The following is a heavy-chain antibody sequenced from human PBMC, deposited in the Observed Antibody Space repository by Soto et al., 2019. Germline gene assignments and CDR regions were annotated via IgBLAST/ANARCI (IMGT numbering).Heavy chain of an antibody. D-gene: IGHD3-3*01. CDR3: ATRYYDFWSGTGTLDYFDY. CDR1: GGSFSGYY. CDR2: INHSGST. J-gene: IGHJ4*02. Sequence: SETLSLTCAVYGGSFSGYYWSWIRQPPGKGLEWIGEINHSGSTNYNPSLKSRVTISVDTSKNQFSLKLSSVTAADTAVYYCATRYYDFWSGTGTLDYFDYWGQGTLVTVSS. V-gene: IGHV4-34*01.